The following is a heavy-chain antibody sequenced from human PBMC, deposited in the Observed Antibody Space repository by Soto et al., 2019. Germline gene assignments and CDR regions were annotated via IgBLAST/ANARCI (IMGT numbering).Heavy chain of an antibody. V-gene: IGHV4-4*07. CDR1: GGAITACY. D-gene: IGHD3-22*01. J-gene: IGHJ5*02. Sequence: SETLSLTGTVSGGAITACYWSWIRQPVGEGLQWIGRVYSTGSTNYNPSLRSRVTMSVDTSQNQFFLRLSSVTAADTAVYYCARDEYYDSNNWFDHWGQGILVTVSS. CDR2: VYSTGST. CDR3: ARDEYYDSNNWFDH.